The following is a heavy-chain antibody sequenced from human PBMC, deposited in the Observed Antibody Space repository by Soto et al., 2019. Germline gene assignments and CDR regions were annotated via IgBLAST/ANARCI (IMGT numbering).Heavy chain of an antibody. CDR1: GGSISSSNW. D-gene: IGHD2-2*01. J-gene: IGHJ5*02. CDR3: ARDRTSPAAIFREGICFDP. Sequence: SETLSLTCAVSGGSISSSNWWSWVRQPPGKGLEWIGEIYHSGSTNYNPSLKSRVTISVDKSKNQFSLKLSSVTAADTAVYYCARDRTSPAAIFREGICFDPWGQGTLVTVSS. V-gene: IGHV4-4*02. CDR2: IYHSGST.